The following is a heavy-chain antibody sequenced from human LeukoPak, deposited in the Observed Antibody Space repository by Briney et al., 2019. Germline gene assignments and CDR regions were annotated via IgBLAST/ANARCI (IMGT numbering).Heavy chain of an antibody. Sequence: ASVKVSCKASGYTFTGYYMHWVRQAPGQGLEWMGWINPNSGGTNYAQKFQGRVTMTRDTSISTAYMELSRLRSDDTAVYYCARDGVGATPSEYFQHWGQGSLVTVSS. CDR2: INPNSGGT. V-gene: IGHV1-2*02. CDR1: GYTFTGYY. D-gene: IGHD1-26*01. J-gene: IGHJ1*01. CDR3: ARDGVGATPSEYFQH.